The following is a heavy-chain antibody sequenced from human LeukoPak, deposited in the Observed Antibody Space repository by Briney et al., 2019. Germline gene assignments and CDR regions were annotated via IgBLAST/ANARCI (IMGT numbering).Heavy chain of an antibody. J-gene: IGHJ6*03. CDR1: GGSISSSSYY. V-gene: IGHV4-39*07. Sequence: SETLSLTCTVSGGSISSSSYYWGWIRQPPGKGLEWIGSIYYSGSTNYNPSLKSRVTISVDTSKNQFSLKLSSVTAADTAVYYCARASPYYDILTAQYYYYYMDVWGKGTTVTISS. D-gene: IGHD3-9*01. CDR2: IYYSGST. CDR3: ARASPYYDILTAQYYYYYMDV.